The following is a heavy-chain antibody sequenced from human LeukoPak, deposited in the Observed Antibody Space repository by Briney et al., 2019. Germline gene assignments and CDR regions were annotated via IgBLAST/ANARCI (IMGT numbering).Heavy chain of an antibody. D-gene: IGHD6-6*01. Sequence: SETLSLTCTVSGGSISSGSYYWSWIRQPAGKGLEWIGRIYTSGSTNYNPSLKSRVTISVDTSKNQFSLKLSSVTAADTAVYYCARWGIAAREAFDIWGQGTMVTVSS. J-gene: IGHJ3*02. CDR2: IYTSGST. CDR3: ARWGIAAREAFDI. CDR1: GGSISSGSYY. V-gene: IGHV4-61*02.